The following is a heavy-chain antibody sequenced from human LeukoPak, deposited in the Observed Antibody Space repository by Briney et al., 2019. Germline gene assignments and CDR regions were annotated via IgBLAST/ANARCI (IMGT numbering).Heavy chain of an antibody. D-gene: IGHD6-13*01. CDR1: GYSISSGYY. CDR2: IYHSGST. V-gene: IGHV4-38-2*02. CDR3: ARESWEKDGMDV. Sequence: SETLSLTCTVSGYSISSGYYWGWIRQPPGKGLEWIGSIYHSGSTYYNPSLKSRVTISVDTSKNQFSLKLSSVTAADTAVYYCARESWEKDGMDVWGQGTTVTVSS. J-gene: IGHJ6*02.